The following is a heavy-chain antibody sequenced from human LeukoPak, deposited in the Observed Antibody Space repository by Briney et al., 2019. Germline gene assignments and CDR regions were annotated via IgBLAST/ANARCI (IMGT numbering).Heavy chain of an antibody. V-gene: IGHV4-39*01. CDR1: GGSMSSSGYY. CDR2: IYYSGTT. CDR3: ASQQSSGWPPRGDDY. J-gene: IGHJ4*02. D-gene: IGHD6-19*01. Sequence: PSETLSLTCAVSGGSMSSSGYYWGWIRQPPGKGLEWIGNIYYSGTTHYNPSLASRVTISVATSKSQFSLMLTSVTAADTAVYYCASQQSSGWPPRGDDYWGQEMLVTVSS.